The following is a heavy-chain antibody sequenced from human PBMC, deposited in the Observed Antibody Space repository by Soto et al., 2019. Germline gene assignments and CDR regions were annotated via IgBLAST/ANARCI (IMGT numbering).Heavy chain of an antibody. J-gene: IGHJ4*02. CDR3: ARESEDVTSNVDD. CDR1: GFTFTRYS. CDR2: ISSTTNYI. D-gene: IGHD1-1*01. V-gene: IGHV3-21*06. Sequence: WGSLRLSCAASGFTFTRYSMNWVRQAPGKGLEWVSSISSTTNYIYYGDSMKGRFTISRDNAKNSLYLEMNSLRAEDTAVYYCARESEDVTSNVDDWGQGTLVTVPS.